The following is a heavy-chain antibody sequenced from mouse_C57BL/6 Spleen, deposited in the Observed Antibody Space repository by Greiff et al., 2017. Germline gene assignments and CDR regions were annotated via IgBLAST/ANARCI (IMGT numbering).Heavy chain of an antibody. D-gene: IGHD4-1*01. CDR1: GYTFTSYT. CDR2: INPSSGYT. V-gene: IGHV1-4*01. Sequence: QVQLQQSGAELARPGASVKMSCKASGYTFTSYTMHWVKQRPGQGLEWIGYINPSSGYTKYNQKFKDKATLTADKSSSTAYMQLSSLTSEDAAVYYCARRELTGTGYWGQGTTLTVSS. CDR3: ARRELTGTGY. J-gene: IGHJ2*01.